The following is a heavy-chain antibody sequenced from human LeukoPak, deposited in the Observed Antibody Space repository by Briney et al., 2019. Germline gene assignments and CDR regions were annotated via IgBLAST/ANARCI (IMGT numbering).Heavy chain of an antibody. Sequence: GGSLRLSCTASGFTFGDYAMSWIRQAPGKGLEWVGFIRSKAYGETADYAASVKGRFTISRDDSKAIAYLQMNSLRAEDTAVYYCARDRDTAMGLWGQGTLVTVSS. CDR1: GFTFGDYA. V-gene: IGHV3-49*03. J-gene: IGHJ4*02. CDR2: IRSKAYGETA. CDR3: ARDRDTAMGL. D-gene: IGHD5-18*01.